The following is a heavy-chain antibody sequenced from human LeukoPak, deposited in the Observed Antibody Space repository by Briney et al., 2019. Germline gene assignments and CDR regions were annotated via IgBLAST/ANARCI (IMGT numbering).Heavy chain of an antibody. J-gene: IGHJ4*02. Sequence: ASVKVPCKASGYTFANYHMHWVRQAPGQGLEWMGIINPSSGSTTYAQKFQGRVTMTRDTSTSTVYMELSSLRSEDTAIYYCARSYYFDYWGQGTLVTVSS. CDR1: GYTFANYH. V-gene: IGHV1-46*01. D-gene: IGHD1-26*01. CDR2: INPSSGST. CDR3: ARSYYFDY.